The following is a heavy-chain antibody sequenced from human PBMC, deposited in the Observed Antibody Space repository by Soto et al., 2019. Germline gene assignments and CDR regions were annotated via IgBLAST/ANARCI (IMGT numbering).Heavy chain of an antibody. Sequence: SVNVSCKASGGTFSSYAVSWVRQAPGQGLEWIGGIFPILGTANHAQKFQGRVTITADESTNTLYLDMHSLTTDDTAVYFCARSLGSPFFYLGRAVGGHGTTVTVSS. V-gene: IGHV1-69*13. CDR3: ARSLGSPFFYLGRAV. D-gene: IGHD3-16*01. CDR2: IFPILGTA. CDR1: GGTFSSYA. J-gene: IGHJ6*02.